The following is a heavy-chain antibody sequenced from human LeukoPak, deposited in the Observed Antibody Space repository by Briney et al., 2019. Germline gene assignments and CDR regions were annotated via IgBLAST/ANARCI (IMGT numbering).Heavy chain of an antibody. CDR1: GGTFSSYA. V-gene: IGHV1-69*04. J-gene: IGHJ4*02. CDR2: IIPILGIA. Sequence: SVKVSCKASGGTFSSYAIRWVRQAPGQGLEWMGRIIPILGIANYAQKFQGRVTITADKSTSTAYMQLSSLRSEDTAVYYCARTMYYYDSSGYYLYYFDYWGQGTLVTVSS. D-gene: IGHD3-22*01. CDR3: ARTMYYYDSSGYYLYYFDY.